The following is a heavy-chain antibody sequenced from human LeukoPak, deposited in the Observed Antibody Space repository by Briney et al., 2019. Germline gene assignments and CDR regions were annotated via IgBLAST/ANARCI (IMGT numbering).Heavy chain of an antibody. CDR1: GFTLSSYV. D-gene: IGHD6-13*01. CDR3: AKGGEVSSWYKRLKLYFDY. J-gene: IGHJ4*02. CDR2: ISYDGSNK. V-gene: IGHV3-30*04. Sequence: GGSLRLSCVASGFTLSSYVMHWVRQAPGKGLEWVAVISYDGSNKYYADSVKGRFTISRDNSKNTLYLQMNSLRIEDTAVYYCAKGGEVSSWYKRLKLYFDYWGQGTLVTVSS.